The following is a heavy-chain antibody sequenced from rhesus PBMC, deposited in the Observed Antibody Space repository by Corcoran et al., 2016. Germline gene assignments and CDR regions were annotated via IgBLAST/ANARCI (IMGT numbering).Heavy chain of an antibody. D-gene: IGHD4-17*01. J-gene: IGHJ4*01. CDR2: IYGNSAST. CDR1: GGSISGYYY. Sequence: QVKLQQWGEGLVKPSETLSLTCAVYGGSISGYYYWSWIRQPAGKGLEWIGYIYGNSASTNYNPPLKNRVTISKDTSKNQFSLKLSSVTAADTTVYYWARWGGYYGTWGQGVLVTVSS. CDR3: ARWGGYYGT. V-gene: IGHV4-73*01.